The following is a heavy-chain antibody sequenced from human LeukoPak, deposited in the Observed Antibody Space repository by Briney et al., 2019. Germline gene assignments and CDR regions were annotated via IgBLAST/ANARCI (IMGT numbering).Heavy chain of an antibody. J-gene: IGHJ4*02. D-gene: IGHD1-26*01. CDR1: GDSITSSGYF. V-gene: IGHV4-39*07. Sequence: SETLSLTCSVSGDSITSSGYFWGWLRQPPGKGPEWIGSILYSGGTYYNPSLKSRVTISVDTSKNQFSLKLSSVTAADTAVYYCARDSAMGSTSFDSWGQGTLVTVSS. CDR3: ARDSAMGSTSFDS. CDR2: ILYSGGT.